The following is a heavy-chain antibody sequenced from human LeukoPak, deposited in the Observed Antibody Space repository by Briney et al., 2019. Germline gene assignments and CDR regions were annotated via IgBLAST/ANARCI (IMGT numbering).Heavy chain of an antibody. J-gene: IGHJ4*02. CDR1: GFTFSDYY. Sequence: GGSRRLACAASGFTFSDYYMSWIRQAPGKVLEWVAVISYDGSNKYYADSVKGRFTVSRDNSKNTLYLQMNSLRAEDTVVYYCAKGYFDYWGQGTLVTVSS. CDR3: AKGYFDY. CDR2: ISYDGSNK. V-gene: IGHV3-30*18.